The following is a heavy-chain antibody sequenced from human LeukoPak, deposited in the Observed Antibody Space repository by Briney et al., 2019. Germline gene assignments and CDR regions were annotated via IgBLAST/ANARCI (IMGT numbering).Heavy chain of an antibody. CDR2: VSAYNGNT. J-gene: IGHJ4*02. D-gene: IGHD4-17*01. V-gene: IGHV1-18*04. Sequence: GASVKVSCKASGYTFTSYGISWVRQAPGQGLEWMGWVSAYNGNTNYAQKLQGRVTITTDTSTSTAYMELRSLRSDDTAVYYCARDRVSVTSTYYFDYWGQGTLVTVSS. CDR1: GYTFTSYG. CDR3: ARDRVSVTSTYYFDY.